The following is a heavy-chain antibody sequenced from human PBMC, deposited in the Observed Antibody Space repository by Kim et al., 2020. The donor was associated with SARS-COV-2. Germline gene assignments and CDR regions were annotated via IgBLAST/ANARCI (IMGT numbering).Heavy chain of an antibody. CDR3: ARRGSGWYGEDY. Sequence: YYADSVTGRFTISRDNAKNSLYLQMNSLRAEDTAVYYCARRGSGWYGEDYWGQGTLVTVSS. J-gene: IGHJ4*02. D-gene: IGHD6-19*01. V-gene: IGHV3-48*03.